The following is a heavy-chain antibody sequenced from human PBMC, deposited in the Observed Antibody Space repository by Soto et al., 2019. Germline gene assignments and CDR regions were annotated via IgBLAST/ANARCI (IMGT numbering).Heavy chain of an antibody. J-gene: IGHJ4*02. D-gene: IGHD1-1*01. Sequence: QVQLVESGGGVVQPGRSLRLSCAASGFTFSYYGMHWVRQAPGKGLEWVAVIWYDGSNKYYADSVKGRFTISRDNSKNTLYLQMNSLRAEDTAVYYCARDLEGPFDCWGQGTLVTVSS. V-gene: IGHV3-33*01. CDR1: GFTFSYYG. CDR3: ARDLEGPFDC. CDR2: IWYDGSNK.